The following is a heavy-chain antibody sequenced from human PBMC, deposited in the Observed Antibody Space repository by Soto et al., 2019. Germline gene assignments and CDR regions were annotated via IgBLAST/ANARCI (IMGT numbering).Heavy chain of an antibody. Sequence: SETLSLTCAVSGGSISSSNWWIWVRQHPGKGLEWIGEIYHSGSTNYNPSLKSRVTISVDKSKNQFSLKLSSVTAADTAVYYCARLGGYCSSTSCYGYYGMDVWGQGTTVTVSS. CDR2: IYHSGST. V-gene: IGHV4-4*02. CDR3: ARLGGYCSSTSCYGYYGMDV. D-gene: IGHD2-2*01. CDR1: GGSISSSNW. J-gene: IGHJ6*02.